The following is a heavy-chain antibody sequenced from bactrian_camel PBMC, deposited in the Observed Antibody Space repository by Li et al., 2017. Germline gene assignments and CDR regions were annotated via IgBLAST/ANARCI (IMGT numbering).Heavy chain of an antibody. Sequence: VQLVESGGGLVQPGGSLRLSCAASGYIFGSCGMGWYRQAPGKERELVSTISSDGTTSYADSVKGRFTISRDNAKNTLYLQMDSLKPEDTGMYYCAATNGYSGYVPRSRAAYQYWGQGTQVTVS. CDR3: AATNGYSGYVPRSRAAYQY. D-gene: IGHD4*01. J-gene: IGHJ4*01. CDR2: ISSDGTT. CDR1: GYIFGSCG. V-gene: IGHV3S53*01.